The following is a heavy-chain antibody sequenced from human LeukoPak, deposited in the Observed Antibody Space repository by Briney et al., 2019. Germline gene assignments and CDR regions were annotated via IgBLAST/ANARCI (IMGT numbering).Heavy chain of an antibody. CDR1: GGSISSSSYY. Sequence: PSETLSLTCTVSGGSISSSSYYWGWIRQPPGKGLEWIGSIYYSGSTYYNPSLKSRVTISVDTSKNRFSLKMSSVTAADTAVYYCASPHLGGDAFDIWGQGTMVTVSS. J-gene: IGHJ3*02. CDR3: ASPHLGGDAFDI. D-gene: IGHD3-16*01. CDR2: IYYSGST. V-gene: IGHV4-39*01.